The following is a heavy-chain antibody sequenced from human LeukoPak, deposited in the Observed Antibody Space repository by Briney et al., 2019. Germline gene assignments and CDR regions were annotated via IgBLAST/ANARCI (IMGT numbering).Heavy chain of an antibody. CDR2: IYHSGST. D-gene: IGHD1-26*01. CDR3: ARRRGSYYFDY. V-gene: IGHV4-38-2*01. Sequence: PSETLSLTCAVSGYSISSGYYWGWIRQPPGKGLEWIGSIYHSGSTYYNPSLKSRVTISVDTSKNQFSLNLSSVTAADTAVYYCARRRGSYYFDYWGQGTLVTVSS. J-gene: IGHJ4*02. CDR1: GYSISSGYY.